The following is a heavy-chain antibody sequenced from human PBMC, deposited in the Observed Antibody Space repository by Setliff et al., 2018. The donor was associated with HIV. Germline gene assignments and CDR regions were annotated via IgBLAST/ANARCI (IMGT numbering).Heavy chain of an antibody. J-gene: IGHJ2*01. CDR1: GYSINSSHF. V-gene: IGHV4-38-2*02. CDR3: ARDKTYCNYSRCSLAGWYFDL. Sequence: PSETLSLTCTVSGYSINSSHFWGWIRQPPGKGLEWVGSIYHSGNTHYNPSLKSRVTISVDTSKNQFSLKLSSVTAADTAVYYCARDKTYCNYSRCSLAGWYFDLWGRGTLVTVSS. CDR2: IYHSGNT. D-gene: IGHD2-2*01.